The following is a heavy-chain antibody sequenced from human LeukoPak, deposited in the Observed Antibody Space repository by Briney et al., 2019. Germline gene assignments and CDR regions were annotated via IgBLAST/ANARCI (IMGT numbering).Heavy chain of an antibody. Sequence: GGSLRLSCAASGFTFSSYGMHWVRQAPGKGLEWVAFIRYDGSNKYYADSVKGRFTISRDNSKNTLYLQMNSLGAEDTAVYYCAKDHDILTGYPLFDYWGQGTLVTVSS. D-gene: IGHD3-9*01. J-gene: IGHJ4*02. CDR1: GFTFSSYG. CDR2: IRYDGSNK. CDR3: AKDHDILTGYPLFDY. V-gene: IGHV3-30*02.